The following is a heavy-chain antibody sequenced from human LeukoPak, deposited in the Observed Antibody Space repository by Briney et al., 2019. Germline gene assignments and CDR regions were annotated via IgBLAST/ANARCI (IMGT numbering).Heavy chain of an antibody. J-gene: IGHJ4*02. CDR2: ISHSGDT. V-gene: IGHV4-30-2*01. Sequence: SQTLSLTCTVSGGSINSDNYYWSWIRQPPGKGLEWIGYISHSGDTYYTPSLMSRVTVSVDRSRNQFSLKLSSVPAADTAVYYCARDRVSGGNGFYSFDYWGQGTLATVSS. CDR1: GGSINSDNYY. D-gene: IGHD3-10*01. CDR3: ARDRVSGGNGFYSFDY.